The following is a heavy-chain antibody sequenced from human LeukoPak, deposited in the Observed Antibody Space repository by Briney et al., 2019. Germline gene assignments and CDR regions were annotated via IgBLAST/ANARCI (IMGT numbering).Heavy chain of an antibody. J-gene: IGHJ4*02. CDR2: ISGSGGST. D-gene: IGHD6-19*01. V-gene: IGHV3-23*01. Sequence: PGGSLRLSCAASGFTFSSYAMSWVRQAPGKGLEWVSAISGSGGSTYYADSVKGRFTISRDNAKNSLYLQMNSLRAEDTALYYCAKDFASVAGTSLDYWGQGTLVTVSS. CDR1: GFTFSSYA. CDR3: AKDFASVAGTSLDY.